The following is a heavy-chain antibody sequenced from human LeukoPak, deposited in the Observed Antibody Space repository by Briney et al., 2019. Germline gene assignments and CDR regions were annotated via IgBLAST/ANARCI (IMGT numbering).Heavy chain of an antibody. J-gene: IGHJ3*02. V-gene: IGHV1-18*01. CDR3: ARGVRTSSWYHFDAFDI. Sequence: ASVKVSCKASGYTFISYGITWVRQAPGQGLEWMGWISPYTTKTNYAQSLQGRVTMTTDTSTSTAYMELSSLRSEDTAVYYCARGVRTSSWYHFDAFDIWGQGTMVTVSS. D-gene: IGHD6-13*01. CDR1: GYTFISYG. CDR2: ISPYTTKT.